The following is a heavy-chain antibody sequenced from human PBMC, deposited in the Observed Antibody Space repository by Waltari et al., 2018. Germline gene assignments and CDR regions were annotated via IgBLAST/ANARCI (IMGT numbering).Heavy chain of an antibody. J-gene: IGHJ6*03. CDR1: GGSFSDDY. V-gene: IGHV4-34*01. CDR2: INHSGGT. Sequence: QVQLQQWGAGLLKPSETLSLTCVVYGGSFSDDYWSWIRQSPGKGLEWIGEINHSGGTNYNPSLRNRVTIEVDAAKSQFSLRLTSVTAADTAVYYCSRVGLDWLLGRYYYYYMDVWDKGTTVTVSS. D-gene: IGHD3-3*01. CDR3: SRVGLDWLLGRYYYYYMDV.